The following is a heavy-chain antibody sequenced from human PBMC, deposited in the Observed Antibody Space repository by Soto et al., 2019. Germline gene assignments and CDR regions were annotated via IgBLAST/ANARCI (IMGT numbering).Heavy chain of an antibody. J-gene: IGHJ5*02. D-gene: IGHD2-2*01. CDR1: GFTFSNAW. CDR2: IRSNADGGTT. CDR3: TTDLAGYCSSTTCNTPQNCFDP. Sequence: EVQLVESGGGLVKPGGSLRLSCAASGFTFSNAWMSWVRQAPGKGLEWVGRIRSNADGGTTHYAAPEKDRFTMSRDDSINIVYLQMNSLNTEDTAVYYCTTDLAGYCSSTTCNTPQNCFDPCGQGTLVTVSS. V-gene: IGHV3-15*01.